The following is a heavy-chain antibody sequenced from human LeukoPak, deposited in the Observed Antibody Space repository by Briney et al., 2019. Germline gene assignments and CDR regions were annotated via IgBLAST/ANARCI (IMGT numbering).Heavy chain of an antibody. J-gene: IGHJ5*02. D-gene: IGHD6-13*01. V-gene: IGHV3-30*04. CDR1: GFKFSDYA. CDR3: AKGLHASSWYGGS. CDR2: ILSVGKKD. Sequence: GKPLRLSCAASGFKFSDYAMQWLRQTPGKGLGWVGIILSVGKKDFYADSVKGRFTISRDNSKNTLYLQMNSLREDDTAVYYCAKGLHASSWYGGSWGRGTLVTVSS.